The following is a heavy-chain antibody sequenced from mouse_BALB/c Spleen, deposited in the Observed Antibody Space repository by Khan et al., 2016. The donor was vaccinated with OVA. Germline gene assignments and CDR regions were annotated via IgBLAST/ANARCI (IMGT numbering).Heavy chain of an antibody. Sequence: EVQLQESGPGLLKPSQSLSLTCTVTVYSITSDYAWNWIRQFPGNKLAWIAYISYSGLTTYIPSPRSRISLTRDPSKNQFFLLLHSVTNEETATYYRASGRLVIRYPDYYDYWGQGTTLTGSS. D-gene: IGHD2-5*01. CDR2: ISYSGLT. CDR3: ASGRLVIRYPDYYDY. CDR1: VYSITSDYA. V-gene: IGHV3-2*02. J-gene: IGHJ2*01.